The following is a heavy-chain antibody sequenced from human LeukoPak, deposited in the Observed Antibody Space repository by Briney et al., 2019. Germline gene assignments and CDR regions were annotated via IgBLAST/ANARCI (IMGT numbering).Heavy chain of an antibody. J-gene: IGHJ4*02. D-gene: IGHD2-2*01. CDR2: ISAYNGDT. CDR3: ARVRGTKGYCSSTSCPGLSFDY. CDR1: GYTFTSYG. V-gene: IGHV1-18*04. Sequence: VSVKVSCKASGYTFTSYGISWVRQAPGEGLEWMGWISAYNGDTNYAQKLQGRVTMTTDTSTSTAYMELRSLRSDDTAVYYCARVRGTKGYCSSTSCPGLSFDYWGQGTLVTVSS.